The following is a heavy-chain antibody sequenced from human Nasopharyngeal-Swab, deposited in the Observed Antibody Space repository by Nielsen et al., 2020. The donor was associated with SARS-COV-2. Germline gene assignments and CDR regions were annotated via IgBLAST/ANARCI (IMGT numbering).Heavy chain of an antibody. V-gene: IGHV3-30*18. CDR3: AKDLRGTPGGAFDI. D-gene: IGHD3-10*01. Sequence: WGSLRLSCAASGFTFSSYGMHWVRQAPGKGLEWVAVISYDGSNKYYADSVKGRFTISRDNSKNTLYLQMNSLRAEDTAVYYCAKDLRGTPGGAFDIWGQGTMVTVSS. CDR2: ISYDGSNK. J-gene: IGHJ3*02. CDR1: GFTFSSYG.